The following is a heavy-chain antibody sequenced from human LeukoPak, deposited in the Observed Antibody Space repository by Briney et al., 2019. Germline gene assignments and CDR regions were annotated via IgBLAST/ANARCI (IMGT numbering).Heavy chain of an antibody. V-gene: IGHV3-30*18. CDR3: AKARGEYCSSTYCYAGDY. J-gene: IGHJ4*02. CDR1: GFTFSNYG. Sequence: GGSLRLSCAASGFTFSNYGIHWVRQAPGKGLEWVAVISYDGSNKYYADSVKGRFTISRDNSKNTLYLQMSSLRAEDTAVYYCAKARGEYCSSTYCYAGDYWGQGTLVTVSS. D-gene: IGHD2-2*01. CDR2: ISYDGSNK.